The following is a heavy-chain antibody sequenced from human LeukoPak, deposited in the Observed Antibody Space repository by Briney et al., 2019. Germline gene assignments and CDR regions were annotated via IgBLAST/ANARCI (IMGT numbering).Heavy chain of an antibody. CDR3: ARERDAIIDF. CDR1: GGTFSDYA. Sequence: SVKVSCKASGGTFSDYAFNWVRQAPGQGLEWMGNIIPKFDTTNYAQNFQDKVTITADESTATAYLELNSLRSEDTAIFYCARERDAIIDFWGQGTLITVSS. V-gene: IGHV1-69*13. CDR2: IIPKFDTT. D-gene: IGHD5-24*01. J-gene: IGHJ4*02.